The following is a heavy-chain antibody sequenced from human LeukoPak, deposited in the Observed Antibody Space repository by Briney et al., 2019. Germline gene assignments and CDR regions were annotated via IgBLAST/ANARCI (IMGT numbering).Heavy chain of an antibody. CDR1: GFTFSSYG. CDR2: IWYDGSNK. D-gene: IGHD2-15*01. Sequence: GGSLRLSCAASGFTFSSYGMHWVRQAPGKGLERVAVIWYDGSNKYYADSVKGRFTISRDNSKNTLYLQMNSLRAEDTAVYYCAKDLGYCSGGSCQIGNYWGQGTLVTVSS. J-gene: IGHJ4*02. CDR3: AKDLGYCSGGSCQIGNY. V-gene: IGHV3-33*06.